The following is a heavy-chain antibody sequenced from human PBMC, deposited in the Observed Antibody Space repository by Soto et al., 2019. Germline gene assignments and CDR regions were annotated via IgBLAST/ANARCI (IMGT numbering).Heavy chain of an antibody. CDR1: SGSIRSSTNY. J-gene: IGHJ6*02. CDR2: IYYSGST. D-gene: IGHD2-8*01. CDR3: ARGVSHYYYGLDV. Sequence: SETLSLTCTVSSGSIRSSTNYWGWIRQPRGKGLEWIGGIYYSGSTNYNPSLKSRITISVDTSKNQVSLKLNAVTAADTALYYCARGVSHYYYGLDVWGRGTTVTVSS. V-gene: IGHV4-39*01.